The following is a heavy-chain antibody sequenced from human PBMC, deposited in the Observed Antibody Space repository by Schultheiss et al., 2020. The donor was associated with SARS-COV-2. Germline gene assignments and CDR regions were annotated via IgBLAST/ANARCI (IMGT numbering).Heavy chain of an antibody. Sequence: GESLKISCAASGFTFSSYAMHWVRQAPGKGLEWVAVISYDGSNKYYADSVKGRFTISRDNSKNTLYLQMNSLRAEDTAVYYCARAPQDWYWDYWGQGTLVTVSS. J-gene: IGHJ4*02. V-gene: IGHV3-30-3*01. CDR2: ISYDGSNK. D-gene: IGHD3/OR15-3a*01. CDR3: ARAPQDWYWDY. CDR1: GFTFSSYA.